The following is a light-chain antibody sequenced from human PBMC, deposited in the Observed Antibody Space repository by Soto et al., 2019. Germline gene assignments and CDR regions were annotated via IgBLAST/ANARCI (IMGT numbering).Light chain of an antibody. V-gene: IGKV1-8*01. CDR1: QDVGRY. J-gene: IGKJ4*01. CDR2: GAS. CDR3: QQSNTFPLT. Sequence: AIRMTQSPSSLSASAGDRVAIACRASQDVGRYLAWYQQKPGQAPKLLIYGASTLQSGVPSRFSGGGSGTDFTLTISSLQPEDFATYYCQQSNTFPLTFGGGTKVEIK.